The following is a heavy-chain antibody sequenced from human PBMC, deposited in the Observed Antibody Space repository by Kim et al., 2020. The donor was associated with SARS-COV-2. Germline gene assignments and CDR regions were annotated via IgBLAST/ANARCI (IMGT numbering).Heavy chain of an antibody. D-gene: IGHD3-22*01. Sequence: AHKFQGRVTMTRNTSISTAYMELSSLRSEETAVYYCASMYYYDSSGFIYWGQGTLVTVSS. CDR3: ASMYYYDSSGFIY. V-gene: IGHV1-8*01. J-gene: IGHJ4*02.